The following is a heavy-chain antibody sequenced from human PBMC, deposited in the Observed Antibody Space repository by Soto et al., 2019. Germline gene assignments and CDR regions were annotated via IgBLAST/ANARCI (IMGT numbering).Heavy chain of an antibody. CDR1: GFTFDDYA. CDR3: AKDRGLVLSFYFDY. Sequence: VQLVESGGGLVQPGRSLRLSCAASGFTFDDYAMHWVRQAPGKGLEWVSGISWNSGSIGYADSVKGRFTISRDNAKNSLYLLMNSLRAEDTALYYCAKDRGLVLSFYFDYWGQGTLVTVSS. J-gene: IGHJ4*02. D-gene: IGHD6-19*01. V-gene: IGHV3-9*01. CDR2: ISWNSGSI.